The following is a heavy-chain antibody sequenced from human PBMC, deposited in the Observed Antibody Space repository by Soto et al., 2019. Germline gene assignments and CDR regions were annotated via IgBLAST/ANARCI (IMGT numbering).Heavy chain of an antibody. D-gene: IGHD2-15*01. CDR3: ARYGREEVAGYTLDN. CDR1: GGSISSNY. V-gene: IGHV4-59*01. CDR2: VYNSGST. Sequence: PSETLSLTCTVSGGSISSNYWTWIRQPPGKGLEWIGYVYNSGSTNYNPSLKSRVTISEDTSKSQFSLKVNSMTAADTAVYYCARYGREEVAGYTLDNWGQGILVTVSS. J-gene: IGHJ4*02.